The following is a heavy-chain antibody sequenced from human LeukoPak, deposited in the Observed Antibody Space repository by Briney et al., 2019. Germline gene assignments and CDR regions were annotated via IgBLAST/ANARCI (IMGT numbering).Heavy chain of an antibody. CDR2: ISAYNGNT. D-gene: IGHD6-13*01. CDR1: GYTFTSYG. CDR3: ARSWGGSSWYFYFDY. J-gene: IGHJ4*02. V-gene: IGHV1-18*04. Sequence: GASVKVSCKASGYTFTSYGISWVRQAPGQGLEWMGWISAYNGNTNNAQKLQGRVTMTTDTSTSTAYMELRSLRSDDTAVYYCARSWGGSSWYFYFDYWGQGTLVTVSS.